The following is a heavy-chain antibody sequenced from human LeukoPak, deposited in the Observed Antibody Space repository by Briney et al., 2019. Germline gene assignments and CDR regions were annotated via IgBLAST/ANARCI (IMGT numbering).Heavy chain of an antibody. CDR1: GFTFSSYG. V-gene: IGHV3-33*01. J-gene: IGHJ4*02. CDR3: ARDPPYCSGGSCYHLGY. CDR2: IWYDGSNK. D-gene: IGHD2-15*01. Sequence: GRSLRLSCAASGFTFSSYGMHWVRQAPGKGLEWVAVIWYDGSNKYYADSVKGRFTISRDNSKNTLYLQMNSLRAEDTAVYYCARDPPYCSGGSCYHLGYWGQGTLVTVSS.